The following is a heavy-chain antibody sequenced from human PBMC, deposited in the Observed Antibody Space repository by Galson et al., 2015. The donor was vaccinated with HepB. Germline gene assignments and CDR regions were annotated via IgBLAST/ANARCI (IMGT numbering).Heavy chain of an antibody. J-gene: IGHJ6*03. Sequence: TLSLTCAVYGGSFSGYYWSWIRQPPGKGLEWIGEINHSGSTNYNPSLKSRVTISVDTSKNQFSLKLSSVTAADTAVYYCARGLRAQTPITIFGVVPNYYYYYYMDVWGKGTTVTVSS. V-gene: IGHV4-34*01. CDR3: ARGLRAQTPITIFGVVPNYYYYYYMDV. CDR1: GGSFSGYY. CDR2: INHSGST. D-gene: IGHD3-3*01.